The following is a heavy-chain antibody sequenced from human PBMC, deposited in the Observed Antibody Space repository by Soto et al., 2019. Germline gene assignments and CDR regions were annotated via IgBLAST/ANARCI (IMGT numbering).Heavy chain of an antibody. CDR3: ARDVPPDHYYDSSLNYGMDV. CDR1: GGAFSSYS. Sequence: GASVKVSSEACGGAFSSYSRRCARQAPGQGLEWMGGIIPIFGTANYAQKFQGRVTITADESTSTAYMELSSLRSEDTAVYYCARDVPPDHYYDSSLNYGMDVWGQGTTVTVSS. V-gene: IGHV1-69*13. J-gene: IGHJ6*02. D-gene: IGHD3-22*01. CDR2: IIPIFGTA.